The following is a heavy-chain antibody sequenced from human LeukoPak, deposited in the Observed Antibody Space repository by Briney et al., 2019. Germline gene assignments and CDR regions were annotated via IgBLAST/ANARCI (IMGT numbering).Heavy chain of an antibody. CDR2: IYYSGNT. CDR1: GGSISNYY. D-gene: IGHD3-22*01. Sequence: SETLSLTCAVSGGSISNYYWSWIRQPPGKGLEWIGYIYYSGNTNYNPSLKSRVTISVDTSKNQFSLKLSSVTAADTAVYYRARDIGGYSGSFDYWGQGTLVTVSS. J-gene: IGHJ4*02. V-gene: IGHV4-59*01. CDR3: ARDIGGYSGSFDY.